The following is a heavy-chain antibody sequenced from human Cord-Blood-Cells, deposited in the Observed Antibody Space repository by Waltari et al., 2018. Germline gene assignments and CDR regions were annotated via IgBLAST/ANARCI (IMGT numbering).Heavy chain of an antibody. CDR1: GGSSSSSSYY. J-gene: IGHJ4*02. V-gene: IGHV4-39*01. D-gene: IGHD1-1*01. CDR3: ARLSRLEPNFDY. Sequence: QLQLQESGPGLVKPSETLSLTCTVSGGSSSSSSYYWGWFRQPPGKGLELIGSIYYSGSTYYNPSLKSRVTISVDTSKNQFSLKLSSVTAADTAVYYCARLSRLEPNFDYWGQGTLVTVSS. CDR2: IYYSGST.